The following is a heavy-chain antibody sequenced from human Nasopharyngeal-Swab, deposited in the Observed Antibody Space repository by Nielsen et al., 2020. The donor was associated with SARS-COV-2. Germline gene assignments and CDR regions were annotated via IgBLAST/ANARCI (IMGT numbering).Heavy chain of an antibody. CDR3: ARGPYDFWSDLTGPDY. D-gene: IGHD3-3*01. Sequence: ASVKVSCKASGYTFTGNYLHWVRQAPGQGLEWMGRINPNSGGTNYAQKFQGRVTMTRDTSISTAYMALSRLRSDDTAVYYCARGPYDFWSDLTGPDYWGQGTLVTVSS. V-gene: IGHV1-2*06. CDR2: INPNSGGT. CDR1: GYTFTGNY. J-gene: IGHJ4*02.